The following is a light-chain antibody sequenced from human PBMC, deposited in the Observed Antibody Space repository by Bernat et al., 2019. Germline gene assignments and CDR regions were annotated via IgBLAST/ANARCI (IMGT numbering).Light chain of an antibody. CDR3: QQYDRYPLT. Sequence: DIQMTQSPSSLSASVGDRVTITCRASQDISKYFAWFQQKPVKAPKSLIYRASTLQSGVPSRFSGTGCGTDFTLTISRLQAEDFGTYYCQQYDRYPLTFGGGTKVEVK. J-gene: IGKJ4*01. CDR1: QDISKY. V-gene: IGKV1-16*01. CDR2: RAS.